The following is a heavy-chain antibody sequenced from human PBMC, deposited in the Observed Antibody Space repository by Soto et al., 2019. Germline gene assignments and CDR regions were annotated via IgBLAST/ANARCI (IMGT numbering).Heavy chain of an antibody. J-gene: IGHJ6*02. V-gene: IGHV1-3*05. CDR1: GYTFTSYA. CDR2: INAGNGNT. CDR3: ARLRITIFGVARYGMDV. D-gene: IGHD3-3*01. Sequence: QVQLVQSGAEEKKPGASVKVSCKASGYTFTSYAMHWVRQAPGQRLEWMGWINAGNGNTKYSQKFQGRVTITRDTSASRAYMELSSLRSEDTAVYYCARLRITIFGVARYGMDVWGQGTTVTVSS.